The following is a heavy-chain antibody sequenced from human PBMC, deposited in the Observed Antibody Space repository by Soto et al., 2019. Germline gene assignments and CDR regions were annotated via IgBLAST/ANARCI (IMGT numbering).Heavy chain of an antibody. J-gene: IGHJ4*02. CDR3: ARVRAGSVWYGGKNETYYFDY. V-gene: IGHV1-2*04. D-gene: IGHD6-19*01. CDR2: IHPNSGGT. CDR1: GYTFTGYY. Sequence: QVQLVQSGAEVKKPGASVKVSCKASGYTFTGYYMHWVRQAPGQGLEWMGWIHPNSGGTNYAQKFQGWVTMTRGTSISTAYMALSRLRSDDTAVYYCARVRAGSVWYGGKNETYYFDYWGQGTLVTVSS.